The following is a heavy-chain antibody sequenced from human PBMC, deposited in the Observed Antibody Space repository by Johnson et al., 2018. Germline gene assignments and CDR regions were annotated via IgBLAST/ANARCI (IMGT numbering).Heavy chain of an antibody. CDR1: GGSISSYY. D-gene: IGHD5-24*01. CDR3: ARVGRDGYVDAFDI. J-gene: IGHJ3*02. Sequence: QVQLQESGPGLVKPSETLSLKCTVSGGSISSYYWSWIRQSPGKGLEWIAYVYYTGSTHYNPSIESRVTITVDTSKNQFSLKLSSVTAADPAVYYCARVGRDGYVDAFDIWGQGTMVTVSS. CDR2: VYYTGST. V-gene: IGHV4-59*01.